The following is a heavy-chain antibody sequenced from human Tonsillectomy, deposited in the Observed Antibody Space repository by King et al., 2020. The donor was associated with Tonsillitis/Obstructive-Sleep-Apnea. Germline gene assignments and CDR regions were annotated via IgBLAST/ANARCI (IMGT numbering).Heavy chain of an antibody. Sequence: QLQESGPGLVKPSETLSLTCTVSGVSIRSYYWSWIRQRPGKGLELVGYIDYCGSTNYNPSLKSRVTISVDTSKNQFSLSLNSVTAADTAVYYCAREGAGMNAFDIWGQGKMVTVSS. V-gene: IGHV4-59*13. D-gene: IGHD1-14*01. J-gene: IGHJ3*02. CDR2: IDYCGST. CDR1: GVSIRSYY. CDR3: AREGAGMNAFDI.